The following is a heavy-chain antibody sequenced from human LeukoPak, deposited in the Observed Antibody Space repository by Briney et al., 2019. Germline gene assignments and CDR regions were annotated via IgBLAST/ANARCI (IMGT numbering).Heavy chain of an antibody. D-gene: IGHD4-11*01. Sequence: AASVKVSCKASGYTFTSYGISWVRQAPGQGLEWMGWISAYNGNTNYAQKLQGRVTMTTDTSTSTAYMELRSLRSDDTAVYYCARDVTTVTPLYYYGMDVWGQGTTVTVSS. CDR2: ISAYNGNT. CDR3: ARDVTTVTPLYYYGMDV. J-gene: IGHJ6*02. CDR1: GYTFTSYG. V-gene: IGHV1-18*01.